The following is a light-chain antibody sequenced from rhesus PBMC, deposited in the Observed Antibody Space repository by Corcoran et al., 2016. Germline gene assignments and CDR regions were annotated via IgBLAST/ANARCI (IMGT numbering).Light chain of an antibody. Sequence: EIVMTQSPATLSLSPVERATLSCRASQSVSSSLAWYQQKPGQAPRLPRYGAASRATGIPDRFSGSGSWTDFTLTISSLEPEDFSVYYCQQYSNWPLTFGGGTKVEIK. CDR3: QQYSNWPLT. V-gene: IGKV3-42*03. CDR1: QSVSSS. CDR2: GAA. J-gene: IGKJ4*01.